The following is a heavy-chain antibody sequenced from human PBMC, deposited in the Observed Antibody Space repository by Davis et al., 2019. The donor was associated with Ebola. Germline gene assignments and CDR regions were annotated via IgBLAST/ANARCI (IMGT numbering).Heavy chain of an antibody. D-gene: IGHD6-6*01. Sequence: LRLSCTVSGGSISSGGYYWSWIRQHPGKGLEWIGYIYYSGSTYYNPSLKSRVTISVDTSKNQFSLKLSSVTAADTAVYYCAGSEYSSSSYGMDVWGQGTTVTVSS. CDR1: GGSISSGGYY. CDR2: IYYSGST. V-gene: IGHV4-31*03. CDR3: AGSEYSSSSYGMDV. J-gene: IGHJ6*02.